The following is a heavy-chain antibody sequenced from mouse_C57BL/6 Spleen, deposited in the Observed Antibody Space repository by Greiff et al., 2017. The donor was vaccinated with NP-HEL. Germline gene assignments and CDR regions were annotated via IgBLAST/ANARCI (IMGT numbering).Heavy chain of an antibody. V-gene: IGHV1-7*01. CDR3: ATTVVLDAMDY. CDR2: INPSSGYT. J-gene: IGHJ4*01. Sequence: QVQLKQSGAELAKPGASVKLSCKASGYTFTSYWMHWVKQRPGQGLEWIGYINPSSGYTKYNQKFKDKATLTADKSSSTAYMQLSSLPYEDSAVYYGATTVVLDAMDYWGQGTSVTVSS. CDR1: GYTFTSYW. D-gene: IGHD1-1*01.